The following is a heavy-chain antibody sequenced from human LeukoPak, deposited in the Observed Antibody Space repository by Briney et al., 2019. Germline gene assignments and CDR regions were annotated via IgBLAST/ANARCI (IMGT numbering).Heavy chain of an antibody. CDR3: AKDSCSSTSCYFDY. V-gene: IGHV3-23*01. CDR1: GFTFSSYA. CDR2: IGGSGTST. J-gene: IGHJ4*02. D-gene: IGHD2-2*01. Sequence: PGGSLRLSCAASGFTFSSYAMSWVRQAPGKGLEWVSTIGGSGTSTYYADSVKGRFTISRDNSKNTLYLQMNSLRAEDTAVYYCAKDSCSSTSCYFDYWGQGTLVTISS.